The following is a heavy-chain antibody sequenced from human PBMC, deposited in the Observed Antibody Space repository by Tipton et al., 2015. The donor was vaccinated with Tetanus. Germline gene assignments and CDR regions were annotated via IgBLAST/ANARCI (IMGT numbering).Heavy chain of an antibody. CDR1: GASISPYY. Sequence: TLSLTCAVSGASISPYYWSWIRQPAGKGLEWIGRIYTSGSTNYNPSLKSRVTMSVDTSKRQFSLKLNSVTAADTAVYYCARGWGSSWYYFDYWGQGILVTVSS. D-gene: IGHD6-13*01. V-gene: IGHV4-4*07. CDR2: IYTSGST. J-gene: IGHJ4*02. CDR3: ARGWGSSWYYFDY.